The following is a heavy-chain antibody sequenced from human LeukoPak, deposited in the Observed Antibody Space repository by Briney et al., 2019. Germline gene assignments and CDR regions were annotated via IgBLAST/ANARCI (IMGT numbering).Heavy chain of an antibody. CDR1: GYTFTSYD. CDR3: ARVYGDTQMPTIEYYFDY. V-gene: IGHV1-8*01. Sequence: ASVKVSCKASGYTFTSYDINWVRQATGQGLEWMGWMNPNSGNTGYAQKFQGRVTMTRNTSISTAYMELSSLRSEDTAVYYCARVYGDTQMPTIEYYFDYWGQGTLVTVSS. J-gene: IGHJ4*02. D-gene: IGHD5-24*01. CDR2: MNPNSGNT.